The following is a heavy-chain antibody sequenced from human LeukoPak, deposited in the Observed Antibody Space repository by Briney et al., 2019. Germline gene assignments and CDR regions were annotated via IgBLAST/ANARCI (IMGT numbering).Heavy chain of an antibody. V-gene: IGHV3-23*01. CDR2: IFGSGGSP. CDR3: GKTTAGYSSGQKPAWPVDY. CDR1: GFTFGSYA. D-gene: IGHD5-18*01. Sequence: GGSLRLSCEASGFTFGSYAMYRVRQAPGKELEWIAGIFGSGGSPHYADSVRGRFTISRDNSKNTVYLEINSLRAEDTAVYYCGKTTAGYSSGQKPAWPVDYWGQGTLVTVSS. J-gene: IGHJ4*02.